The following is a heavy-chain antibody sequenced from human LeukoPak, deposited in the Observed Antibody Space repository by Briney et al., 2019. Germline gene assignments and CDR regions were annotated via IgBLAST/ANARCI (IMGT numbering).Heavy chain of an antibody. Sequence: SEALSLTCTVSGNSISSFFWSWIRQPPGKGLEWIGSMHYSGDSKYNPSLRSRVSLSIDTSKQQFSLRLSSVTAADTAVYYCARDLELERNRWNYFESWGQGALVTVSS. J-gene: IGHJ4*02. V-gene: IGHV4-59*01. CDR2: MHYSGDS. CDR1: GNSISSFF. D-gene: IGHD1-1*01. CDR3: ARDLELERNRWNYFES.